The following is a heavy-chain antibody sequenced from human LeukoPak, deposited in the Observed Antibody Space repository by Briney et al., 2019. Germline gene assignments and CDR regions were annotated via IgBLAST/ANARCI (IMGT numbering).Heavy chain of an antibody. Sequence: GGSLRLSCAASGFTFSSYSMNWVRQAPGKGLEWVSSISSCSGYIYHADSVKGRFTISRDNAQNSLYLQMNGLRVEDTAVYYCTRRLDDWGQGTLVTVSS. J-gene: IGHJ4*02. CDR3: TRRLDD. V-gene: IGHV3-21*06. D-gene: IGHD3-16*01. CDR1: GFTFSSYS. CDR2: ISSCSGYI.